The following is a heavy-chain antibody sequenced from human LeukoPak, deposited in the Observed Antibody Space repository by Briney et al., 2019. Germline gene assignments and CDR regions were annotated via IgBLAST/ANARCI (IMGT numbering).Heavy chain of an antibody. J-gene: IGHJ5*02. CDR3: ARGIAAAGTVGDWFDP. CDR1: GGSISSGGYS. Sequence: SETLSLTCAVSGGSISSGGYSWSWIRQPPGKGLEWIGYIYHSGSTYYNPSLKSRVTISVDRSKNQFSLKLSSVTAADTAVYYCARGIAAAGTVGDWFDPWGQRTLVTVSS. D-gene: IGHD6-13*01. V-gene: IGHV4-30-2*01. CDR2: IYHSGST.